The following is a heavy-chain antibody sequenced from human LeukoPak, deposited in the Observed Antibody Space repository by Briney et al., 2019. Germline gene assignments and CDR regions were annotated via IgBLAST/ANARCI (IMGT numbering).Heavy chain of an antibody. J-gene: IGHJ4*02. CDR1: GGSINNYY. V-gene: IGHV4-4*07. D-gene: IGHD1-26*01. CDR3: ARSGSYSGPYVY. CDR2: IYTTGST. Sequence: PSETLSLTCTVSGGSINNYYWSWIRQPAGKGLEWIGRIYTTGSTNYNPSLKSRITMSVDTPKNQFSLKLSSVTAADTAVYYCARSGSYSGPYVYWGQGTVVTVSS.